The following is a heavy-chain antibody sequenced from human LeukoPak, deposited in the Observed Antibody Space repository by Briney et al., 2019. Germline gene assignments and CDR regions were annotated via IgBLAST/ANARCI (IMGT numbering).Heavy chain of an antibody. J-gene: IGHJ4*02. CDR1: GFTVSTNC. CDR2: IYSGGTT. D-gene: IGHD5-18*01. CDR3: ARVDTAMAYYFDR. V-gene: IGHV3-53*04. Sequence: GGSLRLSCAASGFTVSTNCMTWVRQAPGKGLEWVSTIYSGGTTYYADSVMGRFTISRHNSRNTLYLQMNSLRAEDTAVYYCARVDTAMAYYFDRWGQGTLVTVSS.